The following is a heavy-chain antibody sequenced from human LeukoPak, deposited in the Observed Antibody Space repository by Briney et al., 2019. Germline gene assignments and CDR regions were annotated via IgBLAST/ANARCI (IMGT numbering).Heavy chain of an antibody. D-gene: IGHD6-13*01. CDR3: ARGRYSSSWYNWFDP. CDR2: INHSGST. J-gene: IGHJ5*02. CDR1: GGSFSGYY. V-gene: IGHV4-34*01. Sequence: SETLSLTCAVYGGSFSGYYWSWIRQPPGKGLEWIGEINHSGSTNYNPSLKSRVTISVDTSKNQFSLKLSSVTAADTGVYYCARGRYSSSWYNWFDPWGQGTLVTVSS.